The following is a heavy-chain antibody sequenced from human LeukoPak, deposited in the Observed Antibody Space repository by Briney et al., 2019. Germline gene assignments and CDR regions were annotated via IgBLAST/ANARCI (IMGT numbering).Heavy chain of an antibody. D-gene: IGHD6-6*01. CDR2: IIPIFGTA. V-gene: IGHV1-69*13. Sequence: SVKVSCKASGGTFSSYAISWVRQAPGQGLEWMGGIIPIFGTANYAQKFQGRVTITADESTSTAYMELSSLRSEDTAVYYCARVGIAARTDWYFDLWGRGTLVTVSS. CDR3: ARVGIAARTDWYFDL. CDR1: GGTFSSYA. J-gene: IGHJ2*01.